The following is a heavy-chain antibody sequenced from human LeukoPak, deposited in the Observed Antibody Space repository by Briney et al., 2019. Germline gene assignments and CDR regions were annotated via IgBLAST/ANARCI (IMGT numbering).Heavy chain of an antibody. D-gene: IGHD6-19*01. V-gene: IGHV3-33*08. Sequence: GGSLRLSCAASGFTFSSYAMHWVRQAPGKGLEWVAVIWYDGSNKYYADSVKGRFTISRDNSKNTLYLQMNSLRAEDTAVYYCARDGGAVASFDYWGQGTLVTVSS. CDR3: ARDGGAVASFDY. CDR1: GFTFSSYA. CDR2: IWYDGSNK. J-gene: IGHJ4*02.